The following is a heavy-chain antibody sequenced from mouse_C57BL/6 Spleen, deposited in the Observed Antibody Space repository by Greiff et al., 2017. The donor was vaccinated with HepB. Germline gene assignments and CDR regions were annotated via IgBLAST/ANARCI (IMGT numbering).Heavy chain of an antibody. V-gene: IGHV1-69*01. J-gene: IGHJ4*01. CDR1: GYTFTSYW. CDR2: IDPSDSYT. D-gene: IGHD1-1*01. CDR3: ARRAATVVESYAMDY. Sequence: VQLQQSGAELVMPGASVKLSCKASGYTFTSYWMHWVKQRPGQGLEWIGEIDPSDSYTNYNQKFKGKSTLTVDKSSSTAYMQLSSLTSEDSAVYYCARRAATVVESYAMDYWGQGTSVTVSS.